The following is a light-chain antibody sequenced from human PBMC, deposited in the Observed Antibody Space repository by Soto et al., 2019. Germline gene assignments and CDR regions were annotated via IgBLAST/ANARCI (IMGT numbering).Light chain of an antibody. CDR1: SSDVGDYNY. V-gene: IGLV2-11*01. CDR2: DVS. J-gene: IGLJ2*01. Sequence: QSALTQPRSVSGSPGQSVTISCTGTSSDVGDYNYVSWYQQHPGKAPKLIIYDVSKRPSGVPDHFSGSKSGNTASLTISGLQAEDEADYYCCSYADFYWVFGGGTKVTVL. CDR3: CSYADFYWV.